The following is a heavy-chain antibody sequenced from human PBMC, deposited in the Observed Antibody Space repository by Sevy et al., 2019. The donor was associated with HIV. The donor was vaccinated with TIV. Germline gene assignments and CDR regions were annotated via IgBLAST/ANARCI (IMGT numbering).Heavy chain of an antibody. V-gene: IGHV3-15*01. D-gene: IGHD3-16*02. CDR3: TTRLRLGELSLLSFDY. CDR2: IKSKTDGGTT. CDR1: GFSFSNAW. J-gene: IGHJ4*02. Sequence: GGSLRLSCAASGFSFSNAWMSWVRQAPGKGLEWVGRIKSKTDGGTTDYAAPVKGRITISRDDSKNTLDLQMNSLKTEETAVYYCTTRLRLGELSLLSFDYWGQGTLVTVSS.